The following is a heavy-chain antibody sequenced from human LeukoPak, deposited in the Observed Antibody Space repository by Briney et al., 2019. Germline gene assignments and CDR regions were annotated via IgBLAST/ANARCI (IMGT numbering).Heavy chain of an antibody. J-gene: IGHJ4*02. Sequence: SETLSLTCTVSGGSISSGGYYWSWIRQHPGKGLEWIGYIYYSGSTYYNPSLKSRVTISVDTSKNQFSLKLSSVTAADTAVYYSARAPRKDIVVVPAASPYFDYWGQGTLVTVSS. V-gene: IGHV4-31*03. D-gene: IGHD2-2*01. CDR2: IYYSGST. CDR3: ARAPRKDIVVVPAASPYFDY. CDR1: GGSISSGGYY.